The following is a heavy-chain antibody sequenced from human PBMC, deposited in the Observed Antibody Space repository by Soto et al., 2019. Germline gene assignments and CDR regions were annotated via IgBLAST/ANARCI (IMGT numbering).Heavy chain of an antibody. CDR2: IIPIFGTA. CDR3: ARGDDYVWGSYRNNYYYYGMDV. J-gene: IGHJ6*02. D-gene: IGHD3-16*02. CDR1: GGTFSSYT. V-gene: IGHV1-69*13. Sequence: ASVKVSCKASGGTFSSYTISWVRQAPGQGLEWMGGIIPIFGTANYAQKFQGRVTITADESTSTAYMELSSLRSEDTAVYYCARGDDYVWGSYRNNYYYYGMDVWGQGTTVTVSS.